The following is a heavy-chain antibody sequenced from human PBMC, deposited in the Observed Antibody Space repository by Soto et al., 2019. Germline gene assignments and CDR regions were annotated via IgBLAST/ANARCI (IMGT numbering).Heavy chain of an antibody. D-gene: IGHD3-16*01. CDR2: ISGSGGDT. V-gene: IGHV3-23*01. CDR3: ARDLGGGGYNSFDY. Sequence: PGGSLRLSCAASGFTFTNYAMTWVRQAPGKGLEWVSTISGSGGDTYYADSIKGRFTISRDNSKNTLYLQMNSLRAVDTAVYYCARDLGGGGYNSFDYWGQGTLVTVS. J-gene: IGHJ4*02. CDR1: GFTFTNYA.